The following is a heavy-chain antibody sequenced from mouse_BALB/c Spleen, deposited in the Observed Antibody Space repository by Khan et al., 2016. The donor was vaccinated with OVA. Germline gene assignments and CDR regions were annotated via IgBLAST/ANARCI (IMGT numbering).Heavy chain of an antibody. CDR2: MISSGNT. D-gene: IGHD2-14*01. V-gene: IGHV3-8*02. J-gene: IGHJ3*01. CDR1: GDSITSGY. CDR3: ARSTYRYAFAY. Sequence: EVQLQESGPSLVKPSQTLSLTCSVTGDSITSGYWSWIRKFPGNKLEYMGYMISSGNTYYNPSLNSRISITRHTSKNQDYLQLNSVTTEDTATYYCARSTYRYAFAYWGQGTLVTVSA.